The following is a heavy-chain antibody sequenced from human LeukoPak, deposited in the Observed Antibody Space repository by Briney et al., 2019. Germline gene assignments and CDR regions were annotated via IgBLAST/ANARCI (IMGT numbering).Heavy chain of an antibody. J-gene: IGHJ4*02. CDR3: ARERRWEPHYFDY. Sequence: PSETLSLTCTVSGGSISSSSYYWGWIRQPPGKGLEWIGSIYYSGSTYYNPSLKSRVTISVDTSKNQFSLKLSSVTAADTAVYYCARERRWEPHYFDYWGQGTLVTVSS. V-gene: IGHV4-39*07. D-gene: IGHD1-26*01. CDR1: GGSISSSSYY. CDR2: IYYSGST.